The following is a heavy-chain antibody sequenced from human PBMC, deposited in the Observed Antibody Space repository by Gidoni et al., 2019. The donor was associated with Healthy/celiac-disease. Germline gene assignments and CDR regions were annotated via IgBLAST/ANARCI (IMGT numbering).Heavy chain of an antibody. CDR2: IYYSGST. D-gene: IGHD2-21*02. CDR1: GGSISSSSYY. Sequence: QLQLQESGPGLVKPSETLSLTCTVPGGSISSSSYYWGWIRQPPGKGLEWIGSIYYSGSTYYNPSLKSRVTISVDTSKNQFSLKLSSVTAADTAVYYCARSRGVTHSGNLDYWGQGTLVTVSS. CDR3: ARSRGVTHSGNLDY. J-gene: IGHJ4*02. V-gene: IGHV4-39*01.